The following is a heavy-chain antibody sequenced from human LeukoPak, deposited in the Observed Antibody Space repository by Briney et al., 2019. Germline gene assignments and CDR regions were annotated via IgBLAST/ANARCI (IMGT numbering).Heavy chain of an antibody. CDR3: AKDHLPGIVVADRDY. V-gene: IGHV1-2*02. Sequence: ASVKVSCKASGYTFTGYYMHWVRQAPGQGLEWMGWINPNSGGTNYAQKFQGRVTMTEDTSTDTAYMELSSLRSEDTAVYYCAKDHLPGIVVADRDYWGQGTLVTVSS. J-gene: IGHJ4*02. CDR1: GYTFTGYY. D-gene: IGHD6-19*01. CDR2: INPNSGGT.